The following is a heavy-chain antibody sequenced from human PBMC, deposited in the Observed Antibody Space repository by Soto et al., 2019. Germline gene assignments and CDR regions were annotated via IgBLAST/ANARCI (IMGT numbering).Heavy chain of an antibody. CDR2: ISANNDHT. Sequence: QVQLVQSGAEVKKPGASVKVSCKASGYTLNTYGITWVRQDPGQGLEWMGWISANNDHTNYPQKLQGRVTMTTDTSTSTAYMDLRSLTSDDTAVYYCERGTYFDYWGQGTLVTVSS. CDR1: GYTLNTYG. J-gene: IGHJ4*02. V-gene: IGHV1-18*01. CDR3: ERGTYFDY.